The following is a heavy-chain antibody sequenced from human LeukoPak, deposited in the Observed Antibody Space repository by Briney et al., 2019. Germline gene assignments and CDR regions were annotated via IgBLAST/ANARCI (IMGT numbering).Heavy chain of an antibody. Sequence: ASVKVSCKASGYTFTGYYMHWVRQAPGQGLEWMGWINPNSGGTNYAQKFQGRVTMTRDTSISTAYMELSRLRSDDTAVYYCARECRGSLIAYCGGYYFDYWGQGTLVTVSS. J-gene: IGHJ4*02. V-gene: IGHV1-2*02. CDR3: ARECRGSLIAYCGGYYFDY. CDR1: GYTFTGYY. D-gene: IGHD2-21*01. CDR2: INPNSGGT.